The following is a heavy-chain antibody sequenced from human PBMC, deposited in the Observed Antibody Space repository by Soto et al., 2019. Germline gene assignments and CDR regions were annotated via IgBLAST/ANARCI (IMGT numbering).Heavy chain of an antibody. CDR1: GDSISSYY. J-gene: IGHJ4*02. Sequence: QVQLQKSGPRLVKPSETLSLTCTVSGDSISSYYWSWFRQPPGKGLEWIGYIPYTGRNNYNPSLKSRVTISVDTSKNQFALELRSVTAADTAVYFCARSPRLYETIGYYSYYSDYWGQGTLVTVSS. CDR2: IPYTGRN. CDR3: ARSPRLYETIGYYSYYSDY. D-gene: IGHD3-22*01. V-gene: IGHV4-59*01.